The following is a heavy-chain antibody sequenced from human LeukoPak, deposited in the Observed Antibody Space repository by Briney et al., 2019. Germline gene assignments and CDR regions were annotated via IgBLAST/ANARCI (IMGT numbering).Heavy chain of an antibody. V-gene: IGHV1-2*02. D-gene: IGHD3-10*01. J-gene: IGHJ4*02. CDR3: ARHRMVEGDHYYGSGSYYKDY. CDR1: GYTFTGYY. CDR2: INPNSGGT. Sequence: ASVKVSCKASGYTFTGYYMHWVRQAPGQGLEWMGWINPNSGGTNYAQKFQGRVTMTRDTSVSTAYMELSRLRSDDTAVYYCARHRMVEGDHYYGSGSYYKDYWGQGTLVTVSS.